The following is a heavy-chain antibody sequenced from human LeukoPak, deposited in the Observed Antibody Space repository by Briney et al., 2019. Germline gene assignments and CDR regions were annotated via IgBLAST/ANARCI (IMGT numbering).Heavy chain of an antibody. Sequence: SVKVSCKASGGTFSSYAISWVRQAPGQGLEWMGGIIPIFGTANYAQKFQGRVTITADESTSTAYMELSSLRSEDTAVYYCARDLSEEYYYYGMDVWGQGTTVTVSS. J-gene: IGHJ6*02. CDR1: GGTFSSYA. CDR2: IIPIFGTA. V-gene: IGHV1-69*13. CDR3: ARDLSEEYYYYGMDV.